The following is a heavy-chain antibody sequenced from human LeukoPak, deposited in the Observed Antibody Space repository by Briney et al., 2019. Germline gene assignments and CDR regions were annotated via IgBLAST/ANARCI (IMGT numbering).Heavy chain of an antibody. CDR1: GFTFSSYA. D-gene: IGHD2-21*02. CDR2: RSYDGSNK. V-gene: IGHV3-30-3*01. CDR3: ASSLYCGGDCYHTFDY. Sequence: GGSLRLSCAASGFTFSSYAMHWVRQAPGKGLEWVAVRSYDGSNKYYADSVKGRFTISRDNSKNTLYLQMNSLRAEDTAVYYYASSLYCGGDCYHTFDYWGQGTLVTVSS. J-gene: IGHJ4*02.